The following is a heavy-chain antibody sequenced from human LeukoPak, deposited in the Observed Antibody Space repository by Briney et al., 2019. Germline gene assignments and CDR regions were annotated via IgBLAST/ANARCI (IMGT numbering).Heavy chain of an antibody. J-gene: IGHJ4*02. CDR1: GFTFSHHW. Sequence: GSLRLSCAASGFTFSHHWMNWVRQAPGEGLKWVATINQDGSEKHYVDSVKGRFIISRDNAKNSLFLQMNSLRAEDTAVYYCARVGGNIVVVTANLDYWGQGTLVTVSS. CDR2: INQDGSEK. D-gene: IGHD2-21*02. V-gene: IGHV3-7*01. CDR3: ARVGGNIVVVTANLDY.